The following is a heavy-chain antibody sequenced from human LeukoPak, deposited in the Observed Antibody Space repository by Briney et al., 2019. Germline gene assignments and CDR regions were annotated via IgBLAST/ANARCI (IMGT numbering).Heavy chain of an antibody. Sequence: GGSLRLSCAASGFTFSDYYMSWIRQAPGKGLEWVSYISSSGSTIYYADSEKGRFTISRDNAKNSLYLQMNSLRAEDTAVYYCARVTTVINTPFDYWGQGTLVTVSS. J-gene: IGHJ4*02. D-gene: IGHD4-17*01. CDR1: GFTFSDYY. CDR2: ISSSGSTI. V-gene: IGHV3-11*04. CDR3: ARVTTVINTPFDY.